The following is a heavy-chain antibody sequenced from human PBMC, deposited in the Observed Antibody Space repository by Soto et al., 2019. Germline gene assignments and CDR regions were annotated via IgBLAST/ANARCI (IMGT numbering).Heavy chain of an antibody. V-gene: IGHV1-69*12. Sequence: QVQLVQSGAEVKKPGSSVKVSCKASVGTFSSYAISWVRQAPGQGLEWMGGIIPIFGTANYAQKFQGRVTIAADESTSTAYMELSSLRSDDTAVYYCASPAAGTGSYYYGMDVWGQGTTVTVSS. CDR2: IIPIFGTA. D-gene: IGHD6-13*01. CDR1: VGTFSSYA. CDR3: ASPAAGTGSYYYGMDV. J-gene: IGHJ6*02.